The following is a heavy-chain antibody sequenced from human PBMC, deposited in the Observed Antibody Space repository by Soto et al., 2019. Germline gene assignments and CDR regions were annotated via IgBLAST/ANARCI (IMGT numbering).Heavy chain of an antibody. V-gene: IGHV3-30*01. CDR2: IGADGTHK. Sequence: QVRLVESGGGVVQPGRSLRLSCAASGFIIPCCAIHWIRQSPGKGLEWVAVIGADGTHKYYGDSVQGRFTISRDTSQNTVFLQMDSLTAEDTALYYCARDVRVGEPDYFDDWGQGTLVSVSS. D-gene: IGHD1-26*01. CDR3: ARDVRVGEPDYFDD. J-gene: IGHJ4*02. CDR1: GFIIPCCA.